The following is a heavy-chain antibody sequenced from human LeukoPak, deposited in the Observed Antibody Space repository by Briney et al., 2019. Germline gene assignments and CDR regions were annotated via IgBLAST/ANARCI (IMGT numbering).Heavy chain of an antibody. CDR3: ARDLVAKVRGSHNWFDP. Sequence: PGGSLRLSCAASGFTFSSYWMSWVRQAPGKGLEWVANIKQDGSEKYYVDSVKGRFTISRDNAKNSLYLQMNSLRAEDTAVYYCARDLVAKVRGSHNWFDPWGQGTLVTVSS. J-gene: IGHJ5*02. V-gene: IGHV3-7*01. D-gene: IGHD3-10*01. CDR1: GFTFSSYW. CDR2: IKQDGSEK.